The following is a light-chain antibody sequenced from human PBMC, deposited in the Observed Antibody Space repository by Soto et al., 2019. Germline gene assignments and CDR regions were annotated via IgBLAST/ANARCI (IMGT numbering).Light chain of an antibody. V-gene: IGLV1-44*01. CDR3: AAWDDSLNGPRYV. CDR2: SNN. J-gene: IGLJ1*01. Sequence: QSVLTQPPSASGTPGQRVTISCSGSSSNIGSNTVNWYQQLPGTAPKLLIYSNNQRPSGVPDRFSGSKSGTSASLAISGRQSEDEADYYCAAWDDSLNGPRYVFGTGTKVTVL. CDR1: SSNIGSNT.